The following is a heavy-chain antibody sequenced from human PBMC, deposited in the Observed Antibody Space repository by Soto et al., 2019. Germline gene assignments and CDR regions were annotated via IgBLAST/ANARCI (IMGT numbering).Heavy chain of an antibody. Sequence: SGFTLSSHDMRWVRQATGKGLEWVSTIGTAGDTYYPGSAKGRFTISRENAKNSLYLQMNSLRAGDTAVYYCARGRLSGYYYMDLWGKGTTVTVSS. V-gene: IGHV3-13*01. J-gene: IGHJ6*03. D-gene: IGHD3-10*01. CDR2: IGTAGDT. CDR1: GFTLSSHD. CDR3: ARGRLSGYYYMDL.